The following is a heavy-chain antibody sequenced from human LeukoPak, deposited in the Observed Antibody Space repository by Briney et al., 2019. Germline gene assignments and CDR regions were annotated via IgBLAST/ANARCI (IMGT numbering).Heavy chain of an antibody. CDR1: GGPISNTSYY. Sequence: SETLSLTCTVSGGPISNTSYYGGWTRQPPGEGLEWIWTIYYRGRTSYNPSLKSRVTMSVDTSKTQSSLKLSSVTAAATAVYYCARTLDCSGGRCFLLYWFDSWGQGTPVIVSS. CDR2: IYYRGRT. D-gene: IGHD2-15*01. V-gene: IGHV4-39*01. J-gene: IGHJ5*01. CDR3: ARTLDCSGGRCFLLYWFDS.